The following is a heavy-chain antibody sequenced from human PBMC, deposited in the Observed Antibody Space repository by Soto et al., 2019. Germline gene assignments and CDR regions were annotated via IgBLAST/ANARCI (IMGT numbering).Heavy chain of an antibody. Sequence: GGSLRLSCAASGFTFSSYAMSWVRQAPGKGLEWVSAISGSGGSTYHADSVKGRFTISRDNSKNTLYLQMNSLRAEDTAVYYCAKDQVGIAAAGKGYWGQGTLVTVSS. J-gene: IGHJ4*02. CDR3: AKDQVGIAAAGKGY. V-gene: IGHV3-23*01. CDR2: ISGSGGST. CDR1: GFTFSSYA. D-gene: IGHD6-13*01.